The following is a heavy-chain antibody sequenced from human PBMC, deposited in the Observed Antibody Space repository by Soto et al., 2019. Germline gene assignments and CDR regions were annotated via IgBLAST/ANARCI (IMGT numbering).Heavy chain of an antibody. CDR3: ARERTGTTSMDV. V-gene: IGHV1-8*01. D-gene: IGHD1-1*01. CDR1: GYTFTSYD. Sequence: QVQLVQSGDEVKKPGASVKDSCKASGYTFTSYDINWLRQATGQGLEWMGWMNPNSGNTGYAQKFRGRVTMTRNTSISTAYMELSSLRSEDTAVYYCARERTGTTSMDVWGQGTTVTVSS. J-gene: IGHJ6*02. CDR2: MNPNSGNT.